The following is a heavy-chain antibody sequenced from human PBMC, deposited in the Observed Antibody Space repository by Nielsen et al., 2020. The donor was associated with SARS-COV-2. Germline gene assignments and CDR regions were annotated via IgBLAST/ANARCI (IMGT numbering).Heavy chain of an antibody. J-gene: IGHJ6*02. D-gene: IGHD3-16*01. V-gene: IGHV3-23*01. Sequence: GGSLRLSCAASGFTFTSYAMSWVRQAPGKGLEWVSSISGSGGSTYYADSVKGRFTISRDNAKNSLYLQMNSLRAEDTALYYCAKDHLYGGGASYYYGMDVWGQGTTVTVSS. CDR2: ISGSGGST. CDR3: AKDHLYGGGASYYYGMDV. CDR1: GFTFTSYA.